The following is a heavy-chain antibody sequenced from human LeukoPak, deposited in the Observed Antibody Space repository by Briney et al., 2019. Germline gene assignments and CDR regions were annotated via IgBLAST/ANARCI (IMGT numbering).Heavy chain of an antibody. CDR3: AGDPSFWSGYPDY. Sequence: GRSLRLSCAASGFTFSSYAMHWVRQAPGKGLEWVAVISYDGSNKYYADPVKGRFTISRDNSKNTLYLQMNSLRAEDTAVYYCAGDPSFWSGYPDYWGQGTLVIVSS. D-gene: IGHD3-3*01. CDR1: GFTFSSYA. CDR2: ISYDGSNK. V-gene: IGHV3-30-3*01. J-gene: IGHJ4*02.